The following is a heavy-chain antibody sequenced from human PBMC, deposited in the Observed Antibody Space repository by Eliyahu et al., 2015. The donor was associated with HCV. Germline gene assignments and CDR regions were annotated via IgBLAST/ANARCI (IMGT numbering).Heavy chain of an antibody. CDR2: IYYSGST. J-gene: IGHJ3*02. V-gene: IGHV4-39*01. Sequence: QLQLQESGPGLVKPSETLSLTCTVSGGSISSSSYYWGWIRQPPGKGLEWIGSIYYSGSTYYNPSLKSRVTISVDTSKNQFSLKLSSVTAADTAVYYCARHYGVSPHDAFDIWGQGTMVTVSS. CDR3: ARHYGVSPHDAFDI. D-gene: IGHD4-17*01. CDR1: GGSISSSSYY.